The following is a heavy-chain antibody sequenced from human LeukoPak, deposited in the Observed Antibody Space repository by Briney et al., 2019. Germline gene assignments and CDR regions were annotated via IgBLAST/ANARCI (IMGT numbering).Heavy chain of an antibody. D-gene: IGHD5-12*01. V-gene: IGHV4-30-2*01. CDR3: AGGYRGAPKTIFDY. J-gene: IGHJ4*02. CDR1: GGSISSGDYY. Sequence: SETLSLTCTVSGGSISSGDYYWSWIRQPPGKGLEWIGYIYHSGSTYYDPSLKSRATISVDRSKNQFSLKLSSVTAADTAVYYWAGGYRGAPKTIFDYWGKETLVTVSS. CDR2: IYHSGST.